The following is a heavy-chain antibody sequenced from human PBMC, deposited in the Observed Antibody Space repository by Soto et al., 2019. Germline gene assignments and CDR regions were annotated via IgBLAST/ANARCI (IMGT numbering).Heavy chain of an antibody. Sequence: QLLLQESGPGLVKPSETLSLTCTVSGGSILDSTYYWAWIRQSPGKGLEWIGTIFYSGGIFYTPSLKSRVTVSVDTSNNQFSLKLSSVTAAGTSVYYCARQASGYYYGWFDPWGQGTLVTVSS. CDR2: IFYSGGI. D-gene: IGHD3-22*01. J-gene: IGHJ5*02. CDR1: GGSILDSTYY. V-gene: IGHV4-39*01. CDR3: ARQASGYYYGWFDP.